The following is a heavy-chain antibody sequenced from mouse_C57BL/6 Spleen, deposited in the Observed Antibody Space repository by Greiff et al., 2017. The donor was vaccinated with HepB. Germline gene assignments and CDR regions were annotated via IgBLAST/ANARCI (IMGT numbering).Heavy chain of an antibody. CDR2: IDPETGGT. V-gene: IGHV1-15*01. CDR3: TRWELPIYYYGSRGAY. J-gene: IGHJ3*01. D-gene: IGHD1-1*01. CDR1: GYTFTDYE. Sequence: QVQLQQSGAELVRPGASVTLSCKASGYTFTDYEMHWVKQTPVHGLEWIGAIDPETGGTAYNQKFKGKAILTADKSSSTAYMELRSLTSEDSAVYYCTRWELPIYYYGSRGAYWGQGTLVTVSA.